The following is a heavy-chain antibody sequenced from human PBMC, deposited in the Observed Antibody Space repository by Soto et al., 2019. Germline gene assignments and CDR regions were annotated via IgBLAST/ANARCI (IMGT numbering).Heavy chain of an antibody. D-gene: IGHD6-13*01. CDR1: GGSFSGRY. V-gene: IGHV4-34*01. Sequence: TSETLSLTCAVYGGSFSGRYWIWVRQPPGKGLEWIGEINHIGSTSYNPSLESRATISVDTSKNQFSLKLSSVTAADTAVYYCARDRGAAGYYYYYGMAVWGQGTTVTVSS. CDR3: ARDRGAAGYYYYYGMAV. J-gene: IGHJ6*02. CDR2: INHIGST.